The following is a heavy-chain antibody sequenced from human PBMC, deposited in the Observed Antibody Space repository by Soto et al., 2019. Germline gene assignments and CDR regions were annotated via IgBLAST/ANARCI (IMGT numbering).Heavy chain of an antibody. Sequence: EVQLLESGGILVHPGGSLRLSCAASGFTFSSYAMTWVRQAPGKGLEWVSALSGGGDSIYYAASVKGRFTISRDQSKNTLYLQMHSLRAEDTAAYFCAKERDNGADRYYFDDWGQGTLVTVSS. V-gene: IGHV3-23*01. CDR2: LSGGGDSI. J-gene: IGHJ4*02. CDR1: GFTFSSYA. CDR3: AKERDNGADRYYFDD. D-gene: IGHD2-8*01.